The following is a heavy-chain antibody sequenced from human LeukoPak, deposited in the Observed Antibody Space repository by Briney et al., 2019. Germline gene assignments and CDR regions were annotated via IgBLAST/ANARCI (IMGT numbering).Heavy chain of an antibody. J-gene: IGHJ5*02. V-gene: IGHV3-23*01. CDR1: GFTFSSYA. CDR2: ISGSGGTT. CDR3: ARAMVRGTRGCNWFDP. Sequence: PGGSLRLSCAASGFTFSSYAMSWVRQAPGKGLEWFSAISGSGGTTYYADSVKGRFTISRDNAKNSLYLQMNSLGAEDTAVYYCARAMVRGTRGCNWFDPWGQGTLVTVSS. D-gene: IGHD3-10*01.